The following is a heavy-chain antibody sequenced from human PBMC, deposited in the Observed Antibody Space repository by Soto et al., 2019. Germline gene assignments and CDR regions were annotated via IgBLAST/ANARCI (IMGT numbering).Heavy chain of an antibody. CDR2: IYYSGNT. D-gene: IGHD2-2*02. V-gene: IGHV4-59*01. Sequence: SETLSLTCTVSGGSISSYYWSWIRQPPGKGLEWIGYIYYSGNTIYNPSLKSRVTISVDTSKNQFSLKLSSVTAADTAVYYCARVYCSSTSCYNLDVWGKGTTVTVSS. J-gene: IGHJ6*04. CDR3: ARVYCSSTSCYNLDV. CDR1: GGSISSYY.